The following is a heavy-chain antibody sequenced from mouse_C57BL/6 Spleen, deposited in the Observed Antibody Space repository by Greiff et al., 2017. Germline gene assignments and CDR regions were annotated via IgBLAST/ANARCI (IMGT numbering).Heavy chain of an antibody. CDR3: AREEAYWYFDV. CDR1: GFTFSDYG. V-gene: IGHV5-17*01. Sequence: EVKLMESGGGLVKPGGSLKLSCAASGFTFSDYGMHWVRQAPEKGLEWVAYISSGSSTIYYADTVKGRFTISRDNAKNTLFLQMTSLRSEDTAMYYCAREEAYWYFDVWGTGTTVTVSS. J-gene: IGHJ1*03. CDR2: ISSGSSTI.